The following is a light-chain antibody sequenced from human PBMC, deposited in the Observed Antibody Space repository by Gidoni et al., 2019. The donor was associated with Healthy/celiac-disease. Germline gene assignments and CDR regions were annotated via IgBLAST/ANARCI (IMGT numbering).Light chain of an antibody. CDR1: SSDVGGSNY. CDR3: SSYTSSSTLGV. V-gene: IGLV2-14*01. CDR2: DVS. J-gene: IGLJ3*02. Sequence: QSALTQPASVSGSPGQSITISCTGTSSDVGGSNYVSWYQQHPGKAPKLMIYDVSNRPSGVSNRFSGSKSGNTASLTISWLQAEDEADYYCSSYTSSSTLGVFGGGTKLTVL.